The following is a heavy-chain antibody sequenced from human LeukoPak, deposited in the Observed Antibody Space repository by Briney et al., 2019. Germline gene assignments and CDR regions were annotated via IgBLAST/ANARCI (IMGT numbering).Heavy chain of an antibody. J-gene: IGHJ6*02. D-gene: IGHD6-19*01. V-gene: IGHV3-30*18. CDR2: ISYDGSNK. CDR1: GFTFSSYG. CDR3: AKDLGSVESSGWYPIVNAYYYYGMDV. Sequence: PGGSLRLSCAASGFTFSSYGMHWVRQAPGKGLEWVAVISYDGSNKYYADSVKGRFTISRDNSKNTLYLQMNSLRAEDTAVYYCAKDLGSVESSGWYPIVNAYYYYGMDVWGQGTTVTVSS.